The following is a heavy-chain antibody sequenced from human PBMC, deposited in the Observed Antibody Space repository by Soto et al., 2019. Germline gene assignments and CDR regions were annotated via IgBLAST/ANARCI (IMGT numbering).Heavy chain of an antibody. Sequence: LSLTCTVSGGSISSYYWSWIRQPPGKGLEWIGYIYYSGSTNYNPSLKSRVTISVDTSKNQFSLKLSSVTAADTAVYYCARSYDSSGYYYVRFDYWGQGTLVTV. V-gene: IGHV4-59*01. CDR2: IYYSGST. J-gene: IGHJ4*02. CDR3: ARSYDSSGYYYVRFDY. D-gene: IGHD3-22*01. CDR1: GGSISSYY.